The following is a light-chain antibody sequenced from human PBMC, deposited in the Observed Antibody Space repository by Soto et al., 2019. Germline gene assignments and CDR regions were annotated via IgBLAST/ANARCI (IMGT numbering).Light chain of an antibody. CDR3: MQALEAPLT. CDR1: QSLLHSDGYNY. Sequence: EIVMTQSPLSLPVTPGEPASISCRSSQSLLHSDGYNYLDWYLQKPGQSPQLLISLGSNRASGVPDRLSGSGSGTDFTLKISRVEAEDVGVYYCMQALEAPLTFDGGTTVEIK. V-gene: IGKV2-28*01. J-gene: IGKJ4*01. CDR2: LGS.